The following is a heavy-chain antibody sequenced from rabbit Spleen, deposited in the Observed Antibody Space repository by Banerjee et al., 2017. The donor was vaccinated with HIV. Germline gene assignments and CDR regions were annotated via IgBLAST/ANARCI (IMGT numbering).Heavy chain of an antibody. CDR3: ARGGGL. V-gene: IGHV1S45*01. CDR1: GFSFSNKAV. Sequence: QEQLVETGGGLVKHEGSLKLSCTASGFSFSNKAVMCWVRQAPGKGLEWIACIYAGSSGSTYYASWAKGRFTISKTSSTTVTLQMTSRTAADTATYFWARGGGLWGPGTLVTVS. CDR2: IYAGSSGST. J-gene: IGHJ4*01.